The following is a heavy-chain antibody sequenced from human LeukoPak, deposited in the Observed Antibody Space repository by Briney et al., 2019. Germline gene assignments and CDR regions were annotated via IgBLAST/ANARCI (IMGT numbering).Heavy chain of an antibody. Sequence: GASVTVSFKASGYTFTYYYMHWVGQAPGQGREGMGWINPNSGGTNYAQKFQGRVTITRHTSISTAYLDLSRLRSHDPAVYYCARDPTAYCSGGSCYSEYYFDYWGQGTLVTVSS. D-gene: IGHD2-15*01. CDR1: GYTFTYYY. J-gene: IGHJ4*02. V-gene: IGHV1-2*02. CDR2: INPNSGGT. CDR3: ARDPTAYCSGGSCYSEYYFDY.